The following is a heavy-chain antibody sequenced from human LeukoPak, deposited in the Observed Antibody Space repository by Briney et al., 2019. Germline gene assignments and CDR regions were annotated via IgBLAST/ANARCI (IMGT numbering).Heavy chain of an antibody. CDR2: MNPNSGNT. CDR1: GYTFTSYD. V-gene: IGHV1-8*01. D-gene: IGHD1-26*01. CDR3: ARVPGNSGNLGDLGY. Sequence: GASVKVSCKASGYTFTSYDINWVRRATGQGLEWMGWMNPNSGNTGYAQKFQGRVTMTRNTSISTAYMELSSLRSEDTAVYYCARVPGNSGNLGDLGYWGQGTLVTVSS. J-gene: IGHJ4*02.